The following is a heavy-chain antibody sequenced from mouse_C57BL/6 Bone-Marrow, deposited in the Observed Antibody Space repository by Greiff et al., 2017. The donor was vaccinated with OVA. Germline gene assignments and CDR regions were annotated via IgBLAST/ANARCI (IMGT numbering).Heavy chain of an antibody. CDR2: IWWDDAK. Sequence: QVQLQQSGPGLLQPSQTLSLTCSFSGFSLSTFGMGVGWIRQPSGKGLEWLAHIWWDDAKYYNPALKSRLTISKDTSKNQVFLKIANVDTADTATYYCARRICDDYLYYAMDYWGQGTSVTVSS. D-gene: IGHD2-4*01. V-gene: IGHV8-8*01. CDR1: GFSLSTFGMG. CDR3: ARRICDDYLYYAMDY. J-gene: IGHJ4*01.